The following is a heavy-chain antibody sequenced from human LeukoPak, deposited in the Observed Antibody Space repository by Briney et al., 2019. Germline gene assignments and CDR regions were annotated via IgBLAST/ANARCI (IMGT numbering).Heavy chain of an antibody. CDR1: GGPISSFY. CDR3: ARHGTSGTNLNWFDP. V-gene: IGHV4-59*01. D-gene: IGHD1-1*01. CDR2: IYYSGST. Sequence: SEILSLTCTVSGGPISSFYWSWIRQPPGKGLEWIGYIYYSGSTNYNPSLKSRVTISVDTSKNQFSLKLSSVTAADTAVYYCARHGTSGTNLNWFDPWGQGTLVTVSS. J-gene: IGHJ5*02.